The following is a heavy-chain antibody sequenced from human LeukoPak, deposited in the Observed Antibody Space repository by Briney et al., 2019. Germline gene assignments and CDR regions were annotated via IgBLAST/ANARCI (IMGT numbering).Heavy chain of an antibody. D-gene: IGHD3-9*01. CDR2: ISAYNAYT. V-gene: IGHV1-18*01. CDR3: ARGYDILTGYWTFDY. CDR1: GYTFTSYG. Sequence: ASVKVSCKASGYTFTSYGITWVRQAPGQGLEWMGWISAYNAYTYYAQKPQGRVTMTTDTSTSTAYMELRSLRSDDTAVYYCARGYDILTGYWTFDYWGQGTLVTVSS. J-gene: IGHJ4*02.